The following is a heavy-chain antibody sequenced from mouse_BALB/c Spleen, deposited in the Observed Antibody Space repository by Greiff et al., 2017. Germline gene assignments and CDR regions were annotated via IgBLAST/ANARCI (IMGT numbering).Heavy chain of an antibody. CDR1: GYSITSDYA. D-gene: IGHD4-1*01. Sequence: VQLKESGPGLVKPSQSLSLTCTVTGYSITSDYAWNWIRQFPGNKLEWMGYISYSGSTSYNPSLKSRISITRDTSKNQFFLQLNSVTTEDTATYYCARLTGAMDYWGQGTSVTVSS. V-gene: IGHV3-2*02. CDR2: ISYSGST. CDR3: ARLTGAMDY. J-gene: IGHJ4*01.